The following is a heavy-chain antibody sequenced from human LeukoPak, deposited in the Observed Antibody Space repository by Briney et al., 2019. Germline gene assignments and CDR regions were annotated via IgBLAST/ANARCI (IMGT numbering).Heavy chain of an antibody. CDR3: GRNGAYSLDY. J-gene: IGHJ4*02. CDR2: IYHSGST. Sequence: SETLSLTCTVSGYSISSGYYWGWIRQPPGKGLEWIGSIYHSGSTYYNPSLKSRVTISVDTSKNQFSLKLSSVTAADTAVYYCGRNGAYSLDYWGQGTLVTVSS. V-gene: IGHV4-38-2*02. CDR1: GYSISSGYY. D-gene: IGHD6-13*01.